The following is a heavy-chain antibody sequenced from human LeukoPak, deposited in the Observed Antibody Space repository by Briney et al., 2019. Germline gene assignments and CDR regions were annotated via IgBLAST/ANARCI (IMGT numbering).Heavy chain of an antibody. V-gene: IGHV3-21*01. CDR3: ARASGSYRAFDY. Sequence: GGSLRLSCAASGFTFSSYSMNWVRQAPGKGLEWVSSISSSSSYIYYADSVKGRFTISRDNAKNSLYLQMNSLRAEDTAVYYCARASGSYRAFDYWGQGTTVTVSS. CDR2: ISSSSSYI. D-gene: IGHD1-26*01. CDR1: GFTFSSYS. J-gene: IGHJ4*03.